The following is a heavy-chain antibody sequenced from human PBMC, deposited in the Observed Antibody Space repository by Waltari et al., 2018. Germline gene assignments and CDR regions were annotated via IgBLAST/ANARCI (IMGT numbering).Heavy chain of an antibody. CDR3: GSAVEYGSVPDL. J-gene: IGHJ3*01. CDR1: GGSIRRSNW. V-gene: IGHV4-4*02. CDR2: TSHGVYT. Sequence: QVQLQESGAGLVKPSETLSLSCVVSGGSIRRSNWRRWVSQPPGKGLAWLAETSHGVYTNYSQSLSRRLIISLDKSWNEFSLKLYSVTPADSAVYYCGSAVEYGSVPDLWGQGTMVIVS. D-gene: IGHD3-10*01.